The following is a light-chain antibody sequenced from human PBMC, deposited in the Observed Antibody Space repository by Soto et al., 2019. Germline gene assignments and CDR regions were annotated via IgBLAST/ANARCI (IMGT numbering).Light chain of an antibody. CDR1: QSISRY. CDR2: SAS. Sequence: DIQMTQSPSSLSASVGDSVTISCRASQSISRYLNWYQQKPGKAPKLLIFSASGLQSGVPSRFSGGGYGTEFTLTISSLQLEDFATYYCQQSHTNQLNFGRGPKVDIK. V-gene: IGKV1-39*01. CDR3: QQSHTNQLN. J-gene: IGKJ4*01.